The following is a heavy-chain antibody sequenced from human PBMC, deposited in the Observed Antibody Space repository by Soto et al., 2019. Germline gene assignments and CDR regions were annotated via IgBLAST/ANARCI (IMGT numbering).Heavy chain of an antibody. CDR3: ARGAYYYDSSGYYVHYFDY. Sequence: SETLSLTCAAYGGSFSGYYWSWIRQPPGKGLEWIGEINHSGSTNYNPSLKSRVTISVDTSKNQFSLKLSSVTAADTAVYYCARGAYYYDSSGYYVHYFDYWGQGTLVTVSS. V-gene: IGHV4-34*01. CDR2: INHSGST. CDR1: GGSFSGYY. J-gene: IGHJ4*02. D-gene: IGHD3-22*01.